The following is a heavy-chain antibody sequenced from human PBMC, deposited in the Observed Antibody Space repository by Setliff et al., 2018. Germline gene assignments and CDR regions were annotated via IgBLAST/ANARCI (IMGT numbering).Heavy chain of an antibody. D-gene: IGHD2-15*01. CDR2: ISAYNGNT. Sequence: ASVKVSCKASGYTFTSYGISWARQAPGQGLEWMGWISAYNGNTNYAQKLQGRVTMTTDTSTNTAYMEVRSLGSDDTAMYYCARAVGYCSGGSCYKGDDYWGQGTLVTVSS. V-gene: IGHV1-18*01. J-gene: IGHJ4*02. CDR3: ARAVGYCSGGSCYKGDDY. CDR1: GYTFTSYG.